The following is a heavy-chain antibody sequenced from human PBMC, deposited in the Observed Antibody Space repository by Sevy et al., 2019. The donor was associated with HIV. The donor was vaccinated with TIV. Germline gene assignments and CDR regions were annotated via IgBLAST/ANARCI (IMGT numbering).Heavy chain of an antibody. CDR1: GFTFSDYY. D-gene: IGHD5-18*01. CDR2: SRNKANSYTI. Sequence: LTCAASGFTFSDYYMDWVRQAPGKGLEWVGRSRNKANSYTIEYAASVKGRFTISRDDSKNSLYLQMNSLKTEDTAVYYCGRVLYTYGYLDYWGQGTLVTVSS. V-gene: IGHV3-72*01. J-gene: IGHJ4*02. CDR3: GRVLYTYGYLDY.